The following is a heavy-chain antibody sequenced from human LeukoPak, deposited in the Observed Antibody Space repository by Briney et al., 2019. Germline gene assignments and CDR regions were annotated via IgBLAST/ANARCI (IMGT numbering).Heavy chain of an antibody. V-gene: IGHV3-48*03. Sequence: HPGGSLRLSCAASGFTFSSYEMNWVRQAPGKGLEWVSYISGSGITIHYADSVKGRFTISRDNAKNSLYLQMNSLRAEDTAVYYCARGWISDSFDYWGQGTLVTVSS. CDR1: GFTFSSYE. CDR3: ARGWISDSFDY. J-gene: IGHJ4*02. D-gene: IGHD5-12*01. CDR2: ISGSGITI.